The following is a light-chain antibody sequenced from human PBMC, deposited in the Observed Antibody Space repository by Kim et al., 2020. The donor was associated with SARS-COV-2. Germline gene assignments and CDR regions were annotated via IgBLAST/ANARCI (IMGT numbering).Light chain of an antibody. J-gene: IGKJ4*01. V-gene: IGKV3-11*01. CDR2: DTS. CDR1: QSVSRY. Sequence: EIGLTQSPATLSLSPGERATLSCRASQSVSRYMAWYQQKPGQAPRLLIYDTSTRATGIPPRFSGSGSGTDFTLTISSLESEDFAVYYCQQRTSWGLTFGGGTKVDIK. CDR3: QQRTSWGLT.